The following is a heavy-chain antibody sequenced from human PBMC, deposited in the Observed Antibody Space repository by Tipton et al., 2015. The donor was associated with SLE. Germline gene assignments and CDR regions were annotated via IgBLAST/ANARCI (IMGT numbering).Heavy chain of an antibody. CDR3: ARPPPYYYGSEIGNAFGI. Sequence: TLSLTCTVSAYSISSGYYWGWIRQPPGKGLEWIGSIYHSGSTYYNPSLKSRVTISVDTSKNQFSLKLSSVTAADTAVYYCARPPPYYYGSEIGNAFGIWGQGTMVTVSS. D-gene: IGHD3-10*01. J-gene: IGHJ3*02. CDR2: IYHSGST. V-gene: IGHV4-38-2*02. CDR1: AYSISSGYY.